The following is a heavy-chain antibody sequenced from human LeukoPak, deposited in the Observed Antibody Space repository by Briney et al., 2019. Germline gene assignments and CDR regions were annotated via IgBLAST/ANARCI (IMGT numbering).Heavy chain of an antibody. D-gene: IGHD2-2*01. CDR3: AKLNQLLLGTAYYLDY. CDR1: GCSISSGGYY. Sequence: SETLSLTCTVSGCSISSGGYYWSWIRHHPGKGLEWSGYIYYSGSTYYNPSLKSRVTISVDTSKNQFSLKLSSVTAADTAVYYCAKLNQLLLGTAYYLDYWGQGTLVTVSS. CDR2: IYYSGST. J-gene: IGHJ4*02. V-gene: IGHV4-31*03.